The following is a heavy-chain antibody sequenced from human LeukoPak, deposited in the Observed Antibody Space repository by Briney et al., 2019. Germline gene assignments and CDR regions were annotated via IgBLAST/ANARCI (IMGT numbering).Heavy chain of an antibody. CDR3: AKDTVPAEWELLPYYFDY. Sequence: PGGSLRLSCAASGFTFDDYAMHWVRQAPGRGLEWVSGISWNSGSIGYADSVKGRFTISRDNAKNSLYLQMNSLRAEDTALYYCAKDTVPAEWELLPYYFDYWGQGTLVTVSS. CDR2: ISWNSGSI. V-gene: IGHV3-9*01. D-gene: IGHD1-26*01. CDR1: GFTFDDYA. J-gene: IGHJ4*02.